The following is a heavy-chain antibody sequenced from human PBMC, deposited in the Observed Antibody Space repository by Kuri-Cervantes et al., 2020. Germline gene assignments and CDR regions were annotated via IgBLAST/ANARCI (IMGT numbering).Heavy chain of an antibody. Sequence: AAVTVSCKASGYTFTGYYMHWVRQAPGQGLEWMGWINPNSGGTNYAQKFQGRVTMTRDTSISTAYMELSRLRSDDTAVYYCARVRNMVRGVIMDYFDYWGQGTLVTVSS. CDR1: GYTFTGYY. V-gene: IGHV1-2*02. CDR3: ARVRNMVRGVIMDYFDY. D-gene: IGHD3-10*01. CDR2: INPNSGGT. J-gene: IGHJ4*02.